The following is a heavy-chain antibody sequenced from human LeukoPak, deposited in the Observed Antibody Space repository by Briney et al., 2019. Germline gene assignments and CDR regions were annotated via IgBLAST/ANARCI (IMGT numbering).Heavy chain of an antibody. CDR2: IKQDGSEK. CDR3: ARAPRLIPYYYDSSGYYYMDV. D-gene: IGHD3-22*01. J-gene: IGHJ6*03. CDR1: GFTFSSYW. Sequence: GGSLRLSCAASGFTFSSYWMSWVRQAPGKGLEWVANIKQDGSEKYYVDSVKGRFTISRDNAKNSLYLQMNSLRAEDTAVYYCARAPRLIPYYYDSSGYYYMDVWGKGTTVTVSS. V-gene: IGHV3-7*01.